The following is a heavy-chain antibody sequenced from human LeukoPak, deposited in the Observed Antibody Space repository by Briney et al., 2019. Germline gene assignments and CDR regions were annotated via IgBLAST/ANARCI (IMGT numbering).Heavy chain of an antibody. CDR3: ARREGGSYRLGAFDI. CDR1: GGSISGTNW. D-gene: IGHD1-26*01. Sequence: SGTLSLTCGVSGGSISGTNWWSWVRQPPGQGLEWIGEISLAGQTNYNPSLNGRVTMSVDTSKTQFSLKLSSVTAADTAVYYCARREGGSYRLGAFDIWGQGTMVTVSS. V-gene: IGHV4-4*02. J-gene: IGHJ3*02. CDR2: ISLAGQT.